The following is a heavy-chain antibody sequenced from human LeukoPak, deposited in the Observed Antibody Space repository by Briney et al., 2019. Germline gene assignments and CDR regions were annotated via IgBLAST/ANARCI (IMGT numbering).Heavy chain of an antibody. J-gene: IGHJ4*02. Sequence: GGSLRLSCAASGFTFSFYAMSWVRQAPGKGLEWVAGITSSGNTTYYADPVKGRFTISRDNSRNILYLQMNSLRAEDTAVYYCARQNTPHGNFDYWGQGTLVTVSS. D-gene: IGHD5-24*01. V-gene: IGHV3-23*01. CDR1: GFTFSFYA. CDR3: ARQNTPHGNFDY. CDR2: ITSSGNTT.